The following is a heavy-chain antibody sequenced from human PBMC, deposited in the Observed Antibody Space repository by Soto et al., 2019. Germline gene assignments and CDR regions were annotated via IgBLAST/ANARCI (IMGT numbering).Heavy chain of an antibody. J-gene: IGHJ6*02. V-gene: IGHV1-2*02. CDR1: GYTFTGYY. CDR2: INPNSGGT. Sequence: QVQLVQSGAEVKKPGASVKVSCKASGYTFTGYYMHWVRQAPGQGLEWMGWINPNSGGTNYAQRCQGRVTMTRDTSISTAYMELSRLRSDDTAVYYCARVVAGSYRGMDVWGQGTTVTVSS. CDR3: ARVVAGSYRGMDV. D-gene: IGHD3-16*02.